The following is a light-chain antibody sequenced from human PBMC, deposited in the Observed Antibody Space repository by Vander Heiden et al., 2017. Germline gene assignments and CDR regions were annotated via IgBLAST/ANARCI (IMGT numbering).Light chain of an antibody. CDR1: QSITKY. V-gene: IGKV1-39*01. CDR3: QQNFGSPPT. J-gene: IGKJ1*01. CDR2: AAS. Sequence: DIPMTQSPSSLSASVGDRVTMTCRASQSITKYVNWYQQKPGKAPKVLIFAASSLQSGVPSRFSGSGSGTDFILTISSLQPEDFATYYCQQNFGSPPTFGQGTKVEIK.